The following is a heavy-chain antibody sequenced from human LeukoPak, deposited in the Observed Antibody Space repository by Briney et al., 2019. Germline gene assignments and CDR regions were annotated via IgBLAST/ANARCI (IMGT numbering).Heavy chain of an antibody. D-gene: IGHD1-26*01. CDR3: ARVRSGSYNWFDP. Sequence: GGSLRLSCTASGFTFNRDWTAWVRQAPGKGLEWVANIKEDGSEKNYVDSVKGRFTISRDNAENSVYLQMNDLRAEDTGVYYCARVRSGSYNWFDPWGQGTLVTVSS. CDR2: IKEDGSEK. J-gene: IGHJ5*02. CDR1: GFTFNRDW. V-gene: IGHV3-7*01.